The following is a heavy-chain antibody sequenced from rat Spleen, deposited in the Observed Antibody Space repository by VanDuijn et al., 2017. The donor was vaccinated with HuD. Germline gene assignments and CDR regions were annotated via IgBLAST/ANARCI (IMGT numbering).Heavy chain of an antibody. CDR2: IWTGGNT. CDR1: GFSLTSYH. CDR3: ARDREGLGFDY. Sequence: QVQLKESGPGLVQPSQTLSLTCTVSGFSLTSYHVSWVRQPPGKGLEWLGVIWTGGNTAYNSLLKSRLSIRRDTSKSQVFLKMNSLQSEDTATYYWARDREGLGFDYWGQGVMVTVAS. J-gene: IGHJ2*01. D-gene: IGHD5-1*01. V-gene: IGHV2-43*01.